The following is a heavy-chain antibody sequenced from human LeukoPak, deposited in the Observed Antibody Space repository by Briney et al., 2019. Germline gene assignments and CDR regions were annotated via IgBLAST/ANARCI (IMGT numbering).Heavy chain of an antibody. Sequence: SVKVSCKASGGTFSSYAISWVRQAPGQELEWRGGIIPIFGTANYAQKFQGRVTITTDESTSTAYMELSSLRSEDTAVYYCARGRYGSGAPFDYWGQGTLVTVSS. CDR3: ARGRYGSGAPFDY. D-gene: IGHD3-10*01. V-gene: IGHV1-69*05. CDR2: IIPIFGTA. CDR1: GGTFSSYA. J-gene: IGHJ4*02.